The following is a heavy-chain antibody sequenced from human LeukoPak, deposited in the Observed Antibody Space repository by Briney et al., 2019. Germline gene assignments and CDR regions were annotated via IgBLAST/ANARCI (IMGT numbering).Heavy chain of an antibody. CDR2: ISGSGGST. J-gene: IGHJ5*02. V-gene: IGHV3-23*01. D-gene: IGHD3-16*01. CDR3: AKDLIALLTENWFDP. CDR1: GFTFSSYA. Sequence: GGSLRLSCAASGFTFSSYAMSWVRQAPGKGLEWVSAISGSGGSTYYADSVKGRFTISRDNSKNTLYLQMNSLRAEDTAVYYCAKDLIALLTENWFDPWGQGTLVAVSS.